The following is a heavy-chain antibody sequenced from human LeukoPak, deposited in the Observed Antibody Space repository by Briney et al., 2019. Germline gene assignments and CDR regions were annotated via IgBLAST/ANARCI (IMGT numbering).Heavy chain of an antibody. Sequence: SETLSLTCTVSGGSISSGDYYWSWIRQPPGKGLEWIGYIYYSGRTYYNPSLKSRVTISVDTSKNQFSLKLSSVTAADTAVYYCARASYDFWSGRWYAFDIWGQGTMVTVSS. CDR3: ARASYDFWSGRWYAFDI. V-gene: IGHV4-30-4*08. CDR1: GGSISSGDYY. J-gene: IGHJ3*02. D-gene: IGHD3-3*01. CDR2: IYYSGRT.